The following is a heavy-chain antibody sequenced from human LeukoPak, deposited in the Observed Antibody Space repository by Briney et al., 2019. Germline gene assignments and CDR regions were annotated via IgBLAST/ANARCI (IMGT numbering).Heavy chain of an antibody. J-gene: IGHJ4*02. Sequence: SETLSLTCTVSGYPINNAYYWVWIRQPPGRGLEWIGSLYHPDSTYYNPSLKSRVTLTADTSRNQFSLKLSFVTAADTAVYYCARHVPVYGFDYWGQGTLVTVSS. CDR1: GYPINNAYY. V-gene: IGHV4-38-2*02. CDR2: LYHPDST. CDR3: ARHVPVYGFDY. D-gene: IGHD2-8*01.